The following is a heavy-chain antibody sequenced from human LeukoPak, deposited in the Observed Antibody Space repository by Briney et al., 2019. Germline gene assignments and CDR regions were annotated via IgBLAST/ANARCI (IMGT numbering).Heavy chain of an antibody. CDR2: IYYSGST. J-gene: IGHJ1*01. V-gene: IGHV4-39*01. CDR1: GGSISSSSYY. CDR3: ARGGNFDWLLYPYFQH. D-gene: IGHD3-9*01. Sequence: PSETLSLTCTVSGGSISSSSYYWGWIRQPPGKGLEWIGSIYYSGSTYYNPSLKSRVTISVDTSKNQFSLKLSSVTAADTAVYYCARGGNFDWLLYPYFQHWGQGTLVTVSS.